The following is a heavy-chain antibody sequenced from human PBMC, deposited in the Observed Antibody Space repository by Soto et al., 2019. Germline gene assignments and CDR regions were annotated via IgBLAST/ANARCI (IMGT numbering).Heavy chain of an antibody. D-gene: IGHD2-15*01. CDR2: IIPIFGTA. Sequence: SVKVSCKASGGTFSSYAISWVRQAPGQGLEWMGGIIPIFGTANYAQKFQGRVTITADESTSTAYMELSSLRSEDTAVYYCARDPVIRYCSGGSCYRNWFDPWGHGTLVTVSS. CDR1: GGTFSSYA. J-gene: IGHJ5*02. CDR3: ARDPVIRYCSGGSCYRNWFDP. V-gene: IGHV1-69*13.